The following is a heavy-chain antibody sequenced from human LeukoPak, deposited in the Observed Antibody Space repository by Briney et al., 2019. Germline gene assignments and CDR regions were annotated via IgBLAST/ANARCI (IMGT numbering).Heavy chain of an antibody. CDR1: GFTFSSYA. D-gene: IGHD1-26*01. J-gene: IGHJ3*02. CDR2: ISGSGGST. Sequence: GGFLRLSCAASGFTFSSYAMSWVRQAPGKGLEWVSAISGSGGSTYYADSVKGRFTISRDNSKNTLYLQMNSLRAEDTAVYYCAGEWELLPQGYAFDIWGQGTMVTVSS. CDR3: AGEWELLPQGYAFDI. V-gene: IGHV3-23*01.